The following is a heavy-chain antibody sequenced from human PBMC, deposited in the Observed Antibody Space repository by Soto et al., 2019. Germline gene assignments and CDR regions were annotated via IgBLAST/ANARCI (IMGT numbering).Heavy chain of an antibody. CDR2: ISAYNGST. J-gene: IGHJ6*02. V-gene: IGHV1-18*04. Sequence: ASVKVSCKASGYIFTNYGISWVRQAPGQGLEYVGWISAYNGSTNYAQKFQGRVTMTTDTSTTTAYMELRSLRSDDTAVYFCARDLRYCGWNIYYYKAMGVWGQGITVTVS. D-gene: IGHD2-21*01. CDR3: ARDLRYCGWNIYYYKAMGV. CDR1: GYIFTNYG.